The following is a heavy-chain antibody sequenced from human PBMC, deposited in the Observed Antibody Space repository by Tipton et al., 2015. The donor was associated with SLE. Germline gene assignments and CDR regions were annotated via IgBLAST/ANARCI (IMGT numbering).Heavy chain of an antibody. Sequence: LRLSCAASGFTFSSYGMHWVRQAPGKGLEWVAVIWYDGSNKYYADSVKGRFTISRDNSKNTLYLQMNSLRAEDTAVYYCARGVGLSSWFKMDYWGQGTLVTVSS. CDR3: ARGVGLSSWFKMDY. J-gene: IGHJ4*02. D-gene: IGHD6-13*01. CDR2: IWYDGSNK. CDR1: GFTFSSYG. V-gene: IGHV3-33*01.